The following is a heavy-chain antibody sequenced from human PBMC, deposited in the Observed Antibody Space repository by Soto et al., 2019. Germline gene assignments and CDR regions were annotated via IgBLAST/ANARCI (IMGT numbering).Heavy chain of an antibody. V-gene: IGHV3-21*01. CDR3: ARSPSRFLLGYFDY. J-gene: IGHJ4*02. CDR1: GFTFSSYS. Sequence: EVQLVESGGGLVKPGGSLRLSCAASGFTFSSYSMNWVRQAPGKGLEWVSSISSSSRYIYYADSVKGRFTISRDNAKNSLYLQMNSLRAEDTAVYYCARSPSRFLLGYFDYWGQGTLVTVSS. D-gene: IGHD3-22*01. CDR2: ISSSSRYI.